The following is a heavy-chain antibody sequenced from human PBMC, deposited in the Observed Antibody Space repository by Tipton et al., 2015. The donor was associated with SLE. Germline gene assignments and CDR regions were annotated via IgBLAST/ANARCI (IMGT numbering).Heavy chain of an antibody. CDR2: IQYDGSNK. CDR1: GLTFSSYG. Sequence: SLRLSCAASGLTFSSYGMHWVRQAPGKGLEWVAFIQYDGSNKYYADSVKGRFTISRDNSKNTLYVQMNSLRAEDTAVYYCAKENLYYDLWSGYKDYYYGMDVWGQGTTVTVSS. D-gene: IGHD3-3*01. V-gene: IGHV3-30*02. J-gene: IGHJ6*02. CDR3: AKENLYYDLWSGYKDYYYGMDV.